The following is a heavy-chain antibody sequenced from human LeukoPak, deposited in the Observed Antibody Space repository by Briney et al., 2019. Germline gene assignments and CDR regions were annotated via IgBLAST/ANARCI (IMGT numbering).Heavy chain of an antibody. CDR2: ISGSGGST. J-gene: IGHJ4*02. D-gene: IGHD3-22*01. Sequence: GGSLRLSCAASGFTFSSYAMSWVRQAPGKGLEWVSAISGSGGSTYYADSVKGRFTISRDNSKNTLYLQMNSLRAEDTAVYYCAKSVPTYYYDSSGYNGYYFDYWGQGTLVTVSS. V-gene: IGHV3-23*01. CDR1: GFTFSSYA. CDR3: AKSVPTYYYDSSGYNGYYFDY.